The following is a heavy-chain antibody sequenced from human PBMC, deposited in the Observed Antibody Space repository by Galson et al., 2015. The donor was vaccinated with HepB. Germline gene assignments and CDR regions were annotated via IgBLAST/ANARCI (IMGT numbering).Heavy chain of an antibody. Sequence: SLRLPCAASKFSFSDYAMSWVRQAPGKGLEWLSFISGSGISTYYANSVKGRFTISRDNSNNMLYLQMNSLRAVDTAVYYCAKDQNCTKSVCYTYFYNGMDVWGQGTTVTVSS. V-gene: IGHV3-23*01. CDR2: ISGSGIST. CDR1: KFSFSDYA. D-gene: IGHD2-8*01. CDR3: AKDQNCTKSVCYTYFYNGMDV. J-gene: IGHJ6*02.